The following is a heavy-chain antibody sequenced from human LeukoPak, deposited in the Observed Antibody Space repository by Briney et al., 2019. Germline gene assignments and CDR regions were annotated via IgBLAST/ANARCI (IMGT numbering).Heavy chain of an antibody. CDR2: INPNSGGT. CDR3: ARLYDSSGY. V-gene: IGHV1-2*02. Sequence: GASVKVSCRASGYTFTSYGISWVRQAPGQGLEWMGWINPNSGGTNYAQKFQGRVTMTRDTSISTAYMELSRLRSDDTAVYYCARLYDSSGYWGQGTLVTVSS. D-gene: IGHD3-22*01. J-gene: IGHJ4*02. CDR1: GYTFTSYG.